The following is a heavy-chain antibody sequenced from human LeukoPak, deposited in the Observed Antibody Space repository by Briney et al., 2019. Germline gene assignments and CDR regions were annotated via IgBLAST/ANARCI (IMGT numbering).Heavy chain of an antibody. D-gene: IGHD3-10*01. CDR1: GLTFSNYW. V-gene: IGHV3-74*01. J-gene: IGHJ4*02. Sequence: GGSLILSCAASGLTFSNYWMHWVRQAPGKGLVWVSRINSDGISTSYADSVKGRFTVSRDNAKNTLYLQMNSLRAEDTAVYYCARGGIMVRGVYYWGQGTLVTVSS. CDR3: ARGGIMVRGVYY. CDR2: INSDGIST.